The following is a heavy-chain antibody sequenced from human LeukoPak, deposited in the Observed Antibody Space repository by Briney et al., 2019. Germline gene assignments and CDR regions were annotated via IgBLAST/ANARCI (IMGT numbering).Heavy chain of an antibody. CDR2: IKQDGTEK. CDR1: GFTFTTYW. V-gene: IGHV3-7*01. Sequence: PGGSLRLSCAASGFTFTTYWMSWVRQAPGKGLEWVANIKQDGTEKYYVDSVKGRFTISRDNYRNTLYLEMNSLRLADTAVYYCAKDLMRDRWFGESWGQGTLVTVSS. CDR3: AKDLMRDRWFGES. D-gene: IGHD3-10*01. J-gene: IGHJ5*02.